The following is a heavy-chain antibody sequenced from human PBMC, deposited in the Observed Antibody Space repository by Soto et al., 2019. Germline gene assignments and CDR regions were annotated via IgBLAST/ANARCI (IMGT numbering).Heavy chain of an antibody. V-gene: IGHV1-69*01. CDR1: GGTFSTYA. D-gene: IGHD6-19*01. CDR3: AIPEGPYSSGYYYFGF. J-gene: IGHJ4*02. CDR2: IIPLFGTA. Sequence: QVQLEQSGGEVKQPGSSVRVSCKTSGGTFSTYAINCVRLAPGQGLEWMGAIIPLFGTADYSQKLQGRVTITADESTSTAYMELSSLTVDDTAVYFCAIPEGPYSSGYYYFGFWGQGTLVTVSS.